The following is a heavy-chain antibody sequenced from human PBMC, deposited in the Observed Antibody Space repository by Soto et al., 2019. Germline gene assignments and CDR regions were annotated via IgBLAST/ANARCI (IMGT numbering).Heavy chain of an antibody. Sequence: QVQLQESGPGLVKPSQPLSLTCTVSGGSISSGGYYWSWIRQHPGKGLEWIGYMYYSGSTYYNPSLKSRITISVDTSKKKFSLTLSSATAADTAVYYCARGVTMVRGVGLFYFDYWGQGTLVTVSS. CDR3: ARGVTMVRGVGLFYFDY. D-gene: IGHD3-10*01. J-gene: IGHJ4*02. CDR1: GGSISSGGYY. CDR2: MYYSGST. V-gene: IGHV4-31*03.